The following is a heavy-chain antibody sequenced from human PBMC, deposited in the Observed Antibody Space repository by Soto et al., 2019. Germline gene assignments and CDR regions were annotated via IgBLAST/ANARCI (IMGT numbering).Heavy chain of an antibody. J-gene: IGHJ4*02. V-gene: IGHV1-3*01. D-gene: IGHD1-26*01. CDR1: GYDFSSYP. CDR2: INVANGNT. CDR3: ARRGLPSTIGGAAWAYLDH. Sequence: QVQLVQSGAEAKKPGASVKVSCKASGYDFSSYPINWVRQAPGQRPEWVGWINVANGNTQYSRKVQDRVTITRDTSATTVYMLLSSLRSEDTAVYFCARRGLPSTIGGAAWAYLDHWGQGTLVTVSS.